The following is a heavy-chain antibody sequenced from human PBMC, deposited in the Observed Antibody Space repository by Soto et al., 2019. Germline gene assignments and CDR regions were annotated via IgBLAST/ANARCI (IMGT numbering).Heavy chain of an antibody. CDR1: GFTFSRHS. Sequence: EVQLVESGGGLVEPGGSLRLSCAASGFTFSRHSLNWVRQAPGKGLEWVSSISTTSSYIYYADSVKGRFTISRDNAKNSLYLQMDSLRAEDTAVYYCARDGYRSGFDYWGQGTLVTVSS. CDR3: ARDGYRSGFDY. D-gene: IGHD6-25*01. V-gene: IGHV3-21*01. CDR2: ISTTSSYI. J-gene: IGHJ4*02.